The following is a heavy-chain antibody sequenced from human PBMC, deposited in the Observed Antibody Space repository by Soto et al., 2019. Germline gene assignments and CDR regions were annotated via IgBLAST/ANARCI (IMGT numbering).Heavy chain of an antibody. Sequence: GGSLRLSCAASGFTFSSYAMSWVRQAPGKGLEWVSAISGSGGSTYYADSVKGRFTISRDNSKNTLYLQMNSLRAEDTAVYYCASLESSYGDYGYYYYYGMDVWGQGTTVTVPS. D-gene: IGHD4-17*01. CDR1: GFTFSSYA. CDR2: ISGSGGST. V-gene: IGHV3-23*01. CDR3: ASLESSYGDYGYYYYYGMDV. J-gene: IGHJ6*02.